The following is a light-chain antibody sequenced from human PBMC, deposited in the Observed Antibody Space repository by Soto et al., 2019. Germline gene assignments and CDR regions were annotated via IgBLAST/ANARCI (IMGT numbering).Light chain of an antibody. V-gene: IGKV3-15*01. CDR1: QSVRSN. CDR2: GAS. J-gene: IGKJ2*01. Sequence: EIVMTQAPATLSVAPGERATLSCRARQSVRSNLAWSQQRTGQAPRLLIYGASTRATGIAARFSGSGSGTEFALTISCLQSEDFAVYNCQQYNNWPPYTCGQGTKLEIK. CDR3: QQYNNWPPYT.